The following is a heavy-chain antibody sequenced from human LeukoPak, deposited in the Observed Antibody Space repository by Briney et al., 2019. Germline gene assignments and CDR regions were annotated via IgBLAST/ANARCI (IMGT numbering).Heavy chain of an antibody. V-gene: IGHV4-61*02. CDR2: IYTSGST. Sequence: RPSQTLSLTCTVSGGSISSGSYYWSWIRQPAGKGLEWIGRIYTSGSTNYNPSLKSRVTISVDTSKNQFSLKLSSVTAADRAVYYCARGFPGXYWGQXTLVTV. J-gene: IGHJ4*02. CDR1: GGSISSGSYY. CDR3: ARGFPGXY.